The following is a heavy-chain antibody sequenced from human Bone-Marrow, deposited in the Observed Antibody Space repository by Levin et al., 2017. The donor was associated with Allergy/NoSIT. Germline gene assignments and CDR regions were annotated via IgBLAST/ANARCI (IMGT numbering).Heavy chain of an antibody. Sequence: KGLEWVSAVSSSGGSTYYADSVKGRFTLSRDNSRHTLYLQMNSLRAEGTAVNYGARPSPIAMGGACEHWGQGILVTVSS. CDR3: ARPSPIAMGGACEH. CDR2: VSSSGGST. V-gene: IGHV3-23*01. J-gene: IGHJ1*01. D-gene: IGHD6-19*01.